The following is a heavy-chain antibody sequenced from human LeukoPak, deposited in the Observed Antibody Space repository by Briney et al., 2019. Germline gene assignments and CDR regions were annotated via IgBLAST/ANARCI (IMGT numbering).Heavy chain of an antibody. CDR1: GGSISSYY. CDR2: IYTSGST. V-gene: IGHV4-4*09. D-gene: IGHD2-8*01. Sequence: SETLSLTCTVSGGSISSYYWSWIRQPPGKGLEWIGYIYTSGSTNYNPSLKSRVTISVDTSKNQFPLKLSSVTAADTAVYYCARLYCTNGVCYFDYWGQGTLVTVSS. J-gene: IGHJ4*02. CDR3: ARLYCTNGVCYFDY.